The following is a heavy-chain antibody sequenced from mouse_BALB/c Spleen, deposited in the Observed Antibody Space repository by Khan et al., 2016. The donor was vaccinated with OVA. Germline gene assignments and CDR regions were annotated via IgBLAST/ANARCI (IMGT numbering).Heavy chain of an antibody. CDR2: IWSDGST. Sequence: VQLQESGPGLVAPSQSLSITCTISGFSLTNYGVHWVRQPPGKGLEWLVVIWSDGSTTYNSALISRLTINKDNSKSQVFLKMNSLQTDDTAMYFCARQPYYHYNVMDYWGQGTSVTVSS. V-gene: IGHV2-6-1*01. CDR1: GFSLTNYG. D-gene: IGHD2-10*01. J-gene: IGHJ4*01. CDR3: ARQPYYHYNVMDY.